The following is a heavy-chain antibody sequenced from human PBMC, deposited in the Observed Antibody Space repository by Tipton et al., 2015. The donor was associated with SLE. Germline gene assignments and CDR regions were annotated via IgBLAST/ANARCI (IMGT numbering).Heavy chain of an antibody. CDR2: IYSGGST. Sequence: SLRLSCAASGFTVSSNYMSWVRQAPGKGLEWVSVIYSGGSTYYADSVKGRFTISRDNSKNTLYLQMNSPRAEDTAVYYCAHIPGGSGYGRGYGMDVWGQGTTVTVSS. CDR3: AHIPGGSGYGRGYGMDV. V-gene: IGHV3-66*02. J-gene: IGHJ6*02. CDR1: GFTVSSNY. D-gene: IGHD5-12*01.